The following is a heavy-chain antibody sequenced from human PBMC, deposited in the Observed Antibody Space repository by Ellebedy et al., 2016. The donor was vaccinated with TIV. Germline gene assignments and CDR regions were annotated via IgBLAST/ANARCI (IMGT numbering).Heavy chain of an antibody. CDR1: GYTFTGYY. CDR2: IIPIFGTA. Sequence: SVKVSXKASGYTFTGYYMHWVRQAPGQGLEWMGGIIPIFGTANYAQKFQGRVTITADESTSTAYMELRSLRSDDTAVYYCARAITISQGDPWGQGTLVTVSS. CDR3: ARAITISQGDP. D-gene: IGHD3-3*01. V-gene: IGHV1-69*13. J-gene: IGHJ5*02.